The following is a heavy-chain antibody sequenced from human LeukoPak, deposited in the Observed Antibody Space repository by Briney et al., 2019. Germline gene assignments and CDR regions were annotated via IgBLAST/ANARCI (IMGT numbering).Heavy chain of an antibody. J-gene: IGHJ4*02. CDR1: GGSISRYY. Sequence: SETLSLTCTVSGGSISRYYWSWIRQPAGKGLEWIGRIYSSGSTNYNPSLRGRVTMSVDTSKNQFSLKLSSVTAADTAVYYCARISCSGGSCYLDYWGQGTLVTVSS. CDR3: ARISCSGGSCYLDY. D-gene: IGHD2-15*01. V-gene: IGHV4-4*07. CDR2: IYSSGST.